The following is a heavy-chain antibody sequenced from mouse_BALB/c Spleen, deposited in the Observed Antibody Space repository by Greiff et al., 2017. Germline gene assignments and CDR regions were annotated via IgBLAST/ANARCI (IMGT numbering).Heavy chain of an antibody. Sequence: VQLQQSGAELVRPGVSVKISCKGSGYTFTDYAMHWVKQSHAKSLEWIGVISTYYGDASYNQKFKGKATMTVDKSSSTAYMELARLTSEDSAIYYCARGATVVATKAMDYWGQGTSVTVSS. CDR1: GYTFTDYA. J-gene: IGHJ4*01. CDR3: ARGATVVATKAMDY. V-gene: IGHV1S137*01. CDR2: ISTYYGDA. D-gene: IGHD1-1*01.